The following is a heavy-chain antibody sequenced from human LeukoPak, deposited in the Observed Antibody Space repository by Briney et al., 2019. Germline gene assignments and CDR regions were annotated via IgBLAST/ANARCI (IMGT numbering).Heavy chain of an antibody. J-gene: IGHJ3*02. CDR3: ARTPLGGVYSYGFVDAFDI. V-gene: IGHV3-53*01. CDR1: GFTVSSNY. Sequence: GGSLRLSCAASGFTVSSNYMSWVRQAPGKGLEWVSVIYSGGSTYYADSVKGRFTISRDNSKNTLYLQMNSLRAEDTAVYYCARTPLGGVYSYGFVDAFDIWGQGTMVTVSS. D-gene: IGHD5-18*01. CDR2: IYSGGST.